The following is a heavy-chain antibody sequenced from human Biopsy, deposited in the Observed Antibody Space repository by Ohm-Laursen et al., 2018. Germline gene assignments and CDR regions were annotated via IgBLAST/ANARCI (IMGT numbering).Heavy chain of an antibody. CDR3: GNEVHGRDY. CDR2: INQAGTI. Sequence: GTLSLTCAVFGKTFSDYQWSWIRQPPGKGLEWIGQINQAGTINYNPSLKSRVSISADASKHEFSLRLTSVTAADTAVYLCGNEVHGRDYWGLGAQVTVSS. D-gene: IGHD2-15*01. J-gene: IGHJ4*02. V-gene: IGHV4-34*08. CDR1: GKTFSDYQ.